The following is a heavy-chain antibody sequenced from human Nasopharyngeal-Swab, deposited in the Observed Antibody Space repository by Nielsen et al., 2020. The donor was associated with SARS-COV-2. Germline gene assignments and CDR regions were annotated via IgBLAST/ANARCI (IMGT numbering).Heavy chain of an antibody. CDR2: ISHSGST. J-gene: IGHJ5*02. V-gene: IGHV4-34*01. Sequence: WIRQPPGKGLEWIGEISHSGSTNYNPSLKSRVTISVDTSKNQFSLKLSSVTAADTAVYYCARAPPYYDFWSGYYKGWFDPWGQGTLVTVSS. D-gene: IGHD3-3*01. CDR3: ARAPPYYDFWSGYYKGWFDP.